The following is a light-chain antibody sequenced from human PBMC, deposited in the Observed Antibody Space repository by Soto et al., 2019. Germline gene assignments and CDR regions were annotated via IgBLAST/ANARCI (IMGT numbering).Light chain of an antibody. J-gene: IGLJ1*01. CDR1: SGYSYYK. Sequence: QPVLTQPPSASASLGASVTLTCTLSSGYSYYKVDWYQQRPGKGPRFVMRVGTGGIVGSKGDGIPDRFSVLGSGLNRYLTIKNIQEEDESDYHCGADHGTGSNFVYVFGIRTKLTVL. CDR2: VGTGGIVG. CDR3: GADHGTGSNFVYV. V-gene: IGLV9-49*01.